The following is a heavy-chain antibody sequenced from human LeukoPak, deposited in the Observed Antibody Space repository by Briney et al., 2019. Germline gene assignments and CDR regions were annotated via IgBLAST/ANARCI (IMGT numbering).Heavy chain of an antibody. Sequence: SETLSLTCAVYGGSFSGYYWSWIRQPPGKGLEWIGEINHSGSTNYNPSLKSRVTISVDTSKNQFSLKLSSATAADTAVYYCAREGVTIFGVVNESPPFDYWGQGTLVTVSS. CDR1: GGSFSGYY. CDR3: AREGVTIFGVVNESPPFDY. D-gene: IGHD3-3*01. J-gene: IGHJ4*02. CDR2: INHSGST. V-gene: IGHV4-34*01.